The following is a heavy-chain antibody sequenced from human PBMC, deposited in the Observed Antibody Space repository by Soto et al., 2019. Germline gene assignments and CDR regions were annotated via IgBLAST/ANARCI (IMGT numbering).Heavy chain of an antibody. J-gene: IGHJ4*02. D-gene: IGHD6-13*01. CDR3: ARARATIAAAAIFDC. CDR2: VYRTGST. Sequence: QVQLQESGPGLVKPSGTLSLTCAVSGGSISTSNWWCWVRQPPGKGLEWIGEVYRTGSTNYNPSLESRLTISVDKSKNQFSLKLTSVTAADTAVYYCARARATIAAAAIFDCWGQGTLVTVSS. V-gene: IGHV4-4*02. CDR1: GGSISTSNW.